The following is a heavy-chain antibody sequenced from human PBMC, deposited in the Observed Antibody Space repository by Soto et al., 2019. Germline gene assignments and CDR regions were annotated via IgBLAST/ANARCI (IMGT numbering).Heavy chain of an antibody. CDR2: IYYSGST. Sequence: SXTLSLTCTVSGGSISSGGYYWSWIRQHPGKGLEWIGYIYYSGSTYYNPSLKSRVTISVDTSKNQFSLKLSSETAADTAVYYCARISRSGKYINYWGHGTLVTVSS. J-gene: IGHJ4*01. V-gene: IGHV4-31*03. CDR1: GGSISSGGYY. D-gene: IGHD1-26*01. CDR3: ARISRSGKYINY.